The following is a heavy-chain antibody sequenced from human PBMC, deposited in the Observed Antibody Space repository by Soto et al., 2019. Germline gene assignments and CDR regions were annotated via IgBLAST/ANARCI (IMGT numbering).Heavy chain of an antibody. CDR1: GYTFTTYG. CDR2: ITTDKGKT. V-gene: IGHV1-18*01. Sequence: QVQLVQSGPEVKKPGASVKVSCKTSGYTFTTYGISWVRQAPGQGLEWMGWITTDKGKTTYAQKFQGRVTMTTDTYTSTAYMELRSVRPDDTAVYYCATRSPAFDYWGQGTLVTVSS. J-gene: IGHJ4*02. CDR3: ATRSPAFDY.